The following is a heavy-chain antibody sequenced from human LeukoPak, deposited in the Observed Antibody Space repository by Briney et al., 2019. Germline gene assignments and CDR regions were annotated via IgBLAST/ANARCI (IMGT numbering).Heavy chain of an antibody. V-gene: IGHV3-33*06. CDR3: AKPKTTSSGWYYFDH. J-gene: IGHJ4*02. Sequence: PGGSLRLSCAASGFTFSSYGMHWVRQAPGKGLEWVAVIWYDGSNKYYADSVKGRFTISRDNSKNTLYLQMNSLRAEDTAVYYCAKPKTTSSGWYYFDHWGQGTLVTVPS. CDR2: IWYDGSNK. D-gene: IGHD6-19*01. CDR1: GFTFSSYG.